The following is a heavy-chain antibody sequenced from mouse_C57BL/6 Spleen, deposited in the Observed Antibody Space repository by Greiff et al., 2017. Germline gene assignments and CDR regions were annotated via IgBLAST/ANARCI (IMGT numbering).Heavy chain of an antibody. Sequence: VQLKESGPELVKPGASVKMSCKASGYTFTDYNMHWVKQSHGKSLEWIGYINPNNGGTSYNQKFKGKATLTVNKSSSTAYMELRSLTSEDSAVYYCARGRNYSNYRFAYWGQGTLVTVSA. D-gene: IGHD2-5*01. CDR2: INPNNGGT. CDR3: ARGRNYSNYRFAY. J-gene: IGHJ3*01. V-gene: IGHV1-22*01. CDR1: GYTFTDYN.